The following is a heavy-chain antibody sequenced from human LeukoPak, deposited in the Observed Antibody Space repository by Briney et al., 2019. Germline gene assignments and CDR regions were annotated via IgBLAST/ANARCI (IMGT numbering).Heavy chain of an antibody. CDR3: AREFEGQEAGAYGSGSYDVFDI. J-gene: IGHJ3*02. CDR2: ITSDASST. Sequence: PGGSLRLSCAASGFTFSNYWMHWVRRAPGKGLVWVSRITSDASSTSYADSVKGRFTISRDNAKNTLYLRMNILRAEDTAVYYCAREFEGQEAGAYGSGSYDVFDIWGQGTMVTVSS. CDR1: GFTFSNYW. D-gene: IGHD3-10*01. V-gene: IGHV3-74*01.